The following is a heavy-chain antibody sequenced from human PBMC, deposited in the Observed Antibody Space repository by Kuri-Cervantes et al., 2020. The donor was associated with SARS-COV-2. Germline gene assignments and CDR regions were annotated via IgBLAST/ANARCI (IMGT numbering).Heavy chain of an antibody. CDR1: GGSFSGYY. D-gene: IGHD6-13*01. V-gene: IGHV4-34*11. CDR2: IYYSGST. Sequence: GSLRLSCAVYGGSFSGYYWSWIRQPPGKGLEWIGYIYYSGSTNYNPSLKSRVTISVDTSKNQFSLKLSSVTAADTAVYYCARESAAGTPYFDYWGQGTLVTVSS. J-gene: IGHJ4*02. CDR3: ARESAAGTPYFDY.